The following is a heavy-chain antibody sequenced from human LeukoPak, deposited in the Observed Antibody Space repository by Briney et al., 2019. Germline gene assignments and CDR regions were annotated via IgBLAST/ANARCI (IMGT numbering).Heavy chain of an antibody. J-gene: IGHJ3*02. CDR1: GFTFSSYS. CDR3: AREETGIAAAGRDAFDI. D-gene: IGHD6-13*01. Sequence: GGSLRLSCAASGFTFSSYSMNWVRQAPGEGLEWVSYISSSSSTIYYADSVKGRFTISRDNAKNSLYLQMNSLRAEDTAVYYCAREETGIAAAGRDAFDIWGQGTMVTVSS. CDR2: ISSSSSTI. V-gene: IGHV3-48*01.